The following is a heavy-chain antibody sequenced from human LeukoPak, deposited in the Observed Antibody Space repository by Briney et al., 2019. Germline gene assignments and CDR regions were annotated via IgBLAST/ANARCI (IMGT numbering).Heavy chain of an antibody. CDR3: ASQLETFYMHV. D-gene: IGHD5-24*01. V-gene: IGHV3-11*04. Sequence: PGGSLRLSCAASGFTVRDSDMSWIRQAPGKGLEWVSYIIESGGSTYYADSVTGRFTISRDNAKNSVYLQMNSLRDEDTAVYYCASQLETFYMHVWAKGPTVTVSS. CDR2: IIESGGST. J-gene: IGHJ6*03. CDR1: GFTVRDSD.